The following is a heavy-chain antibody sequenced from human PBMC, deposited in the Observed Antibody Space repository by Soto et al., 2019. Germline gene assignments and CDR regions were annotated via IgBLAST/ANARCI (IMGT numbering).Heavy chain of an antibody. CDR2: INHSGST. V-gene: IGHV4-34*01. J-gene: IGHJ6*02. CDR3: ARVPGYCSGGSCYSYGMDV. CDR1: GGSFSGYY. Sequence: SETLSLTCAVYGGSFSGYYWSWIRQPPGKGLEWIGEINHSGSTNYNPSLKSRVTISVDMSKNQFSLKLSSVTAADTAVYYCARVPGYCSGGSCYSYGMDVWGQGTTVTVS. D-gene: IGHD2-15*01.